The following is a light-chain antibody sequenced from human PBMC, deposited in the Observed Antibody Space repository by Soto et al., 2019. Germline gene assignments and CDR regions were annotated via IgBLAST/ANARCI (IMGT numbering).Light chain of an antibody. CDR2: GAS. J-gene: IGKJ1*01. Sequence: EIVLTQSPGTLSLSPGERATLSCRASQSVSSSYLAWYQQKPGQAPRLLIYGASSRASGIPARFSGSGSGTDFTLTISRLEPEDFAVYYCQQCGSSPRTFGQGTKVEIK. V-gene: IGKV3-20*01. CDR1: QSVSSSY. CDR3: QQCGSSPRT.